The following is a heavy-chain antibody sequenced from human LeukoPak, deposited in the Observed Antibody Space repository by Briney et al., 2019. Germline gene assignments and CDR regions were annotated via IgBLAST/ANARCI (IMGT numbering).Heavy chain of an antibody. CDR2: IYHSGSP. Sequence: SETLSLTCAVSGGSISGNNWWGWVRQPPGKGVEWIGEIYHSGSPNYNPSLKSRVTISVDKSRNHFSLNLSSVTAADTAVYYCARVNINNWHSCDYWGQGTLVTVSS. CDR3: ARVNINNWHSCDY. J-gene: IGHJ4*02. D-gene: IGHD1-1*01. V-gene: IGHV4-4*02. CDR1: GGSISGNNW.